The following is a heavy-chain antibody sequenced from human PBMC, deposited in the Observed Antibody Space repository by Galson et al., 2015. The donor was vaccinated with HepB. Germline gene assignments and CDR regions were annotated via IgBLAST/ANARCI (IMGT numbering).Heavy chain of an antibody. V-gene: IGHV5-51*01. CDR2: IYPGDSDT. Sequence: QSGAEVKKPGESLKISCKGSGYSFTSYWIGWVRQMPGKGLEWMGIIYPGDSDTRYSPSFQGQVTISADKSISTAYLQWSSLKASDTAMYYCARHGGYNGYAYDAFDIWGQGTMVTVSS. J-gene: IGHJ3*02. CDR3: ARHGGYNGYAYDAFDI. D-gene: IGHD5-12*01. CDR1: GYSFTSYW.